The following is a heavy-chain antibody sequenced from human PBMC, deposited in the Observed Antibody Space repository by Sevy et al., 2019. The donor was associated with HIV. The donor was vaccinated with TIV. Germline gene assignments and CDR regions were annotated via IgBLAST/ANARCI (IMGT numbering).Heavy chain of an antibody. CDR1: GFTFSSYS. CDR2: ISGSSSYI. Sequence: GGSLRLSCAASGFTFSSYSLSWVRQAPGKGLEWVSSISGSSSYIYHTDSVKGRFTISRANAKNSLDLQMNSMRAEDTAVYYCTRHVDVTSSWYQTYSFYYMDVWGKGTMVTVSS. J-gene: IGHJ6*03. D-gene: IGHD6-13*01. V-gene: IGHV3-21*01. CDR3: TRHVDVTSSWYQTYSFYYMDV.